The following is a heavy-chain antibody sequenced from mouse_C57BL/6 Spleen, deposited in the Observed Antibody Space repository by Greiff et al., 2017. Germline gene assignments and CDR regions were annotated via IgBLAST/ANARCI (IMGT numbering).Heavy chain of an antibody. J-gene: IGHJ3*01. Sequence: QVTLKESGPGILQPSQTLSLTCSFSGFSLSTFGMGVGWIRQPSGKGLEWLAHIWWDDDKYYNPALKSRLTISKDTSKNQVFLTIAHVDTADTTTYYCARIGGNYDSYWGQGTLVTVSA. V-gene: IGHV8-8*01. CDR1: GFSLSTFGMG. D-gene: IGHD1-1*02. CDR2: IWWDDDK. CDR3: ARIGGNYDSY.